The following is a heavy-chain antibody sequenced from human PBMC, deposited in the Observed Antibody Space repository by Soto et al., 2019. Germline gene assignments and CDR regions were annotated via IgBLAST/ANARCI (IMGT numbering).Heavy chain of an antibody. D-gene: IGHD6-19*01. Sequence: SVKVSCKASGGTFSSYAISWVRQAPGQGLEWMGGIIPIFGTANYAQKFQGRVTITADESTSTAYMELSSLRSEDTAVYYCARGTGIAVEEGWFDPWGQGTLVTVSS. V-gene: IGHV1-69*13. CDR3: ARGTGIAVEEGWFDP. J-gene: IGHJ5*02. CDR2: IIPIFGTA. CDR1: GGTFSSYA.